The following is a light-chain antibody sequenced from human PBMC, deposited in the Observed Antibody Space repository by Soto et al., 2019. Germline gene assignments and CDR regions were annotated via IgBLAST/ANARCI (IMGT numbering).Light chain of an antibody. CDR1: SSDVGSYNL. V-gene: IGLV2-23*02. CDR3: CSYAGSSTPYV. CDR2: EVS. J-gene: IGLJ1*01. Sequence: QSVLTQPASVSGSPGQSITISCTGTSSDVGSYNLVSWYQQHPGKAPKLMIYEVSKRPSGVSNRFSGSKSGNTASLTISGLQAEVEADYYCCSYAGSSTPYVFGTGTKLTVL.